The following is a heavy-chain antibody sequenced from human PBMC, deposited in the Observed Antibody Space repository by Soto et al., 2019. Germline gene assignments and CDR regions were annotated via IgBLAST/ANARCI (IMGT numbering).Heavy chain of an antibody. CDR2: ISSSSSYI. J-gene: IGHJ6*02. D-gene: IGHD7-27*01. CDR1: GFTFSSYS. Sequence: RGSLRLSCAASGFTFSSYSMNWVRQAPGKGLEWVSSISSSSSYIYYADSVKGRFTISRDNAKNSLYLQMNSLRAEDTAVCYCARDDTSLLGIFNYYYYYGMDVWGQGTTVTVSS. V-gene: IGHV3-21*01. CDR3: ARDDTSLLGIFNYYYYYGMDV.